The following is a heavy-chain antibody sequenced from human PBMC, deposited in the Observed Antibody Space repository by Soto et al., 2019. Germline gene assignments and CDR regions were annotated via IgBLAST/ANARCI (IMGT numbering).Heavy chain of an antibody. CDR2: VNPSGGST. Sequence: GASVKVSCKASGYLFTAYSMHWVRPAPGQGLEWMGVVNPSGGSTKYAQNFQGRVTMTRDTSTTTIYMELSSLRSDDTAIYYCAREENCSGGTRYSEYFHRWGQGTLVTVSS. D-gene: IGHD2-15*01. J-gene: IGHJ1*01. CDR3: AREENCSGGTRYSEYFHR. V-gene: IGHV1-46*01. CDR1: GYLFTAYS.